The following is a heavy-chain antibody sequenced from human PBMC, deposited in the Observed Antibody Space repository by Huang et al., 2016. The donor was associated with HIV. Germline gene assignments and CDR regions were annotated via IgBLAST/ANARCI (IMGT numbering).Heavy chain of an antibody. CDR1: GYAFTSYY. D-gene: IGHD3-22*01. CDR3: ARDRDFYDSSGYWGFNYFDY. Sequence: QVQLVQSGAEVKKPGASVKVSCKASGYAFTSYYMHWVRPAPGQGLEWMGIINPSDGSTSYAQKFQGRVTTTRETSTNTVFMVLSSLRSEDTAVYYCARDRDFYDSSGYWGFNYFDYWGQGTLVTVSS. V-gene: IGHV1-46*01. CDR2: INPSDGST. J-gene: IGHJ4*02.